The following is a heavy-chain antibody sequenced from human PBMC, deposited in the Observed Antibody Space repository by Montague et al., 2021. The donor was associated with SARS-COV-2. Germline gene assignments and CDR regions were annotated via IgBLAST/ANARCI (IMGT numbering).Heavy chain of an antibody. Sequence: SLRLSCPASGSTVSSNYMSWVRQAPGKGLEWVSVIYSGGSTYYADSVKGRFTISRDNSKNTLYLQMNSLRAEDTAVYYCARGYYDSSGYYATVGVHWGQGTLVTVSS. CDR2: IYSGGST. J-gene: IGHJ4*02. V-gene: IGHV3-66*01. CDR1: GSTVSSNY. D-gene: IGHD3-22*01. CDR3: ARGYYDSSGYYATVGVH.